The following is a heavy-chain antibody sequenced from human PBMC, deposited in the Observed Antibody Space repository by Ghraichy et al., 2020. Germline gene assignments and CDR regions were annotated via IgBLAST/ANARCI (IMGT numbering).Heavy chain of an antibody. Sequence: GESLNISCAASGFPFSTYSMNWVRQAPGKGLEWVSFISSSSNIIYYGDSVKGRFTISRDNAKNSLFLQMNSLRDEDTAVYYCARDRGLGSYKDMDVWGQGTTVTVSS. V-gene: IGHV3-48*02. CDR2: ISSSSNII. D-gene: IGHD3-10*01. CDR3: ARDRGLGSYKDMDV. CDR1: GFPFSTYS. J-gene: IGHJ6*02.